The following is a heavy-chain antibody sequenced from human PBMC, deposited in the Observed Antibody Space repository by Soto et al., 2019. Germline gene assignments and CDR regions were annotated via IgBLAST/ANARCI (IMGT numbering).Heavy chain of an antibody. CDR3: ARVVGSNSV. CDR2: IIYDGSKQ. J-gene: IGHJ4*02. D-gene: IGHD1-26*01. Sequence: QVQLVESGGGVVQPGRSLRLSCAASGFTFSSYAMHWVRQAPGKGLEWVAVIIYDGSKQYYADSVKGRFTISRDNSKDTLYLQMNSLRAEDTAVYYCARVVGSNSVWGQGTLVTVSS. V-gene: IGHV3-30-3*01. CDR1: GFTFSSYA.